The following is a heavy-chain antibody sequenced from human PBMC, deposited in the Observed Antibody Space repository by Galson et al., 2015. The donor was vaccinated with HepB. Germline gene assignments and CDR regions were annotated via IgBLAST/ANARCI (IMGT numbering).Heavy chain of an antibody. Sequence: SLRLSCAASGFTFSSYWMSWVRQAPGKGLEWVANIKQDGSEKYYVDSVKGRFTISRDNAKNSLYLQMNSLRAEDTAVYYCARDYYGSAYGMDVWGQGTTVTVSS. V-gene: IGHV3-7*01. CDR1: GFTFSSYW. CDR3: ARDYYGSAYGMDV. CDR2: IKQDGSEK. D-gene: IGHD3-10*01. J-gene: IGHJ6*02.